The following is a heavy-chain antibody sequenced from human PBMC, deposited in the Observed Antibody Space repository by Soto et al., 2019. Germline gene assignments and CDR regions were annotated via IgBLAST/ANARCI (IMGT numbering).Heavy chain of an antibody. CDR2: IWYDGSNK. D-gene: IGHD5-18*01. CDR3: ATIDTAMVQGLLVDPRYYGMDV. Sequence: GGSLRLSCAASGFTFSSYGMHWVRQAPGKGLEWVAVIWYDGSNKYYADSVKGRFTISRDNSKNTLYLQMNSLRAEDTAVYYCATIDTAMVQGLLVDPRYYGMDVWGQGTTVTVSS. V-gene: IGHV3-33*01. J-gene: IGHJ6*02. CDR1: GFTFSSYG.